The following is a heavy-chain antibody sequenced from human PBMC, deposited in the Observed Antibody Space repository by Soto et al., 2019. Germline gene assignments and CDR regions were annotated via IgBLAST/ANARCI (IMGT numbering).Heavy chain of an antibody. CDR3: ARDKITGLFDY. CDR1: GGSISTYY. J-gene: IGHJ4*02. D-gene: IGHD2-8*02. CDR2: IYHDGNT. Sequence: PSETLSLTCTVSGGSISTYYWSWIRQPPGKGLQWIAYIYHDGNTYYNPSLKSRVTISIDTSKNQFSLKMNSVTAADTAVYYCARDKITGLFDYWGQGTLVTVSS. V-gene: IGHV4-59*01.